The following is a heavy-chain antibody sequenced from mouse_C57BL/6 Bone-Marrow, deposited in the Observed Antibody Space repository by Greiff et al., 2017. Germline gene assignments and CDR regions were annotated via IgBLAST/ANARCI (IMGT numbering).Heavy chain of an antibody. D-gene: IGHD2-1*01. V-gene: IGHV5-4*01. CDR3: ARELSYGNYLTYRYFDV. CDR1: GFTFSSYA. CDR2: ISDGGSYT. J-gene: IGHJ1*03. Sequence: EVQLVESGGGLVKPGGSLKLSCAASGFTFSSYAMSWVRQTPDKRLEWVATISDGGSYTYYPDNVKGRFTISSDNAKTNLYLQMSHLKSEGTAMYYCARELSYGNYLTYRYFDVWGTGTTVTVS.